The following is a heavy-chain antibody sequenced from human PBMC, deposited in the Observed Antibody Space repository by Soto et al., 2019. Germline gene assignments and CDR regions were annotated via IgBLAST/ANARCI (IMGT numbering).Heavy chain of an antibody. CDR2: INPSGGST. V-gene: IGHV1-46*03. CDR1: RYTFTSYY. CDR3: ARDATGIAAAAGAFDI. J-gene: IGHJ3*02. Sequence: SLKVSCHPSRYTFTSYYMHWVRQAPGQGLEWMGIINPSGGSTSYAQKFQGRVTMTRDTSTSTVYMELSSLRSENTAVYYCARDATGIAAAAGAFDIWGQGTMVT. D-gene: IGHD6-13*01.